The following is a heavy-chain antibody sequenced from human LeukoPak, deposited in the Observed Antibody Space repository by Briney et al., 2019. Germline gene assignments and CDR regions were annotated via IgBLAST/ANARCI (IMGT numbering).Heavy chain of an antibody. Sequence: SETLSLTCAVSGTSFSSYYWSWIRKPPGKGLNWIGEVNHSGYTNDNPSLKSRVTISVDTSKNQFSLRLRSVTAADTGVYFCARMTTGHDFWGQGTLVTVSS. D-gene: IGHD4-17*01. CDR1: GTSFSSYY. CDR2: VNHSGYT. CDR3: ARMTTGHDF. J-gene: IGHJ4*02. V-gene: IGHV4-34*01.